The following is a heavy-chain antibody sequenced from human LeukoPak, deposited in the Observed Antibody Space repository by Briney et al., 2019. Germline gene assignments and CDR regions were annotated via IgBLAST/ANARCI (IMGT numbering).Heavy chain of an antibody. Sequence: PGGSLRLSCAASGLTFSSYGMHWVRQAPGKGLEWVAVISYDGSNKYYADSVKGRFTISRDNSKNTLYLQMNSLRAEDTAVYYCAKDKRDYGSGSYPQGPNWFDPWGQGTLVTVSS. D-gene: IGHD3-10*01. V-gene: IGHV3-30*18. CDR2: ISYDGSNK. CDR3: AKDKRDYGSGSYPQGPNWFDP. J-gene: IGHJ5*02. CDR1: GLTFSSYG.